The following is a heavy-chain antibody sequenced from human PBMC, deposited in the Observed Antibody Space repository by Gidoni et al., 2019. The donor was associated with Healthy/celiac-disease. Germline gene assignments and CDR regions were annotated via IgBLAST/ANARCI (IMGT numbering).Heavy chain of an antibody. J-gene: IGHJ4*02. CDR2: ISSSSSTI. Sequence: GLVQPGGSLRLSCAASGFTFSSYSMNWVRQAPGKGLEWVSYISSSSSTIYYADSVKGRFTISRDNAKNLLYLQMNSLRDEDTAVYYCARDSRLDYWGQGTLVTVSS. CDR1: GFTFSSYS. CDR3: ARDSRLDY. V-gene: IGHV3-48*02.